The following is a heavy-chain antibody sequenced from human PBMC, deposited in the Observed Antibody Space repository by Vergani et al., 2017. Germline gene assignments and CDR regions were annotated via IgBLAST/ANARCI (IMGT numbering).Heavy chain of an antibody. CDR2: IKHDGSEK. J-gene: IGHJ4*02. D-gene: IGHD3-10*01. CDR1: GFTFSSYW. CDR3: ARDGRDYGSGSYYNVFNY. V-gene: IGHV3-7*01. Sequence: EVQLVESGGGLVQPGGSLRLSCAASGFTFSSYWMSWVRQAPGKGLEWVANIKHDGSEKYYVDSVKGRFTISRDNAKNSLYLQMNSLRAEDTAVYYCARDGRDYGSGSYYNVFNYWGQGTLVTVSS.